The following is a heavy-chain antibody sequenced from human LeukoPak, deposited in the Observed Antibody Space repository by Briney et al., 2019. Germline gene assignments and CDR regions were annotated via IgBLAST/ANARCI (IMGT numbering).Heavy chain of an antibody. CDR2: ITPNNGRP. CDR3: TRDLIQVWHMVGRFDY. V-gene: IGHV1-46*01. Sequence: ASVKVSCKTSGYTFTSYYIHWIRQAPGQGLEWMGVITPNNGRPTYAQKFQGRLTVTMDTATSTVYMELSSLGSDDTAMYYCTRDLIQVWHMVGRFDYWGQGTLVSVSS. J-gene: IGHJ4*02. CDR1: GYTFTSYY. D-gene: IGHD3-10*02.